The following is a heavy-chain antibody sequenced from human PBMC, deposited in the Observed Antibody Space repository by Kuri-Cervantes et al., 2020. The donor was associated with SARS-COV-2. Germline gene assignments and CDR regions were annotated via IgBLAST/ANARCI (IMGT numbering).Heavy chain of an antibody. CDR1: GGTFSSYA. CDR2: IIPIFGTA. J-gene: IGHJ3*02. V-gene: IGHV1-69*05. D-gene: IGHD6-13*01. Sequence: GGSLRLSCKASGGTFSSYAISWVRQAPGQGLEWMGGIIPIFGTANYAQKFQGRVTITTDESTSTAYMELSSLRSEDTAVYYCARSWGRSSSWYDAFDIWGQGTMVTVSS. CDR3: ARSWGRSSSWYDAFDI.